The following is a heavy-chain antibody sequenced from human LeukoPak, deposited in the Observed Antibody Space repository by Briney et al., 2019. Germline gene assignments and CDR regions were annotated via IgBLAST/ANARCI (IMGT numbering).Heavy chain of an antibody. Sequence: PGGSLRLSCAASGFTFSSYAMSWVRQAPGKGLEWVSAISGSCGSTYYAGSVKGRFTISRDNSKNTLYLQMNSLRAEDTAVYYCAKVYYYGSGSYYNDAFHIWGQGTMVTVSS. CDR3: AKVYYYGSGSYYNDAFHI. CDR1: GFTFSSYA. J-gene: IGHJ3*02. D-gene: IGHD3-10*01. V-gene: IGHV3-23*01. CDR2: ISGSCGST.